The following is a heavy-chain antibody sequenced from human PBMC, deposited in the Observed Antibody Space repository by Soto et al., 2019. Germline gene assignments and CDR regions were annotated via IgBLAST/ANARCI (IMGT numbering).Heavy chain of an antibody. CDR1: GGSISSYY. V-gene: IGHV4-59*08. J-gene: IGHJ4*02. Sequence: QVQLQESGPGLVKPSETLSLTCTVSGGSISSYYWSWIRQPPGKGLEWIGYIYYSGSTNYNPSLKSRFTTSLDTSKIHFSLQLSSVTAPDTAVYYCARQVPVPYGSGSDFDYWGQGTLVTVSS. D-gene: IGHD3-10*01. CDR2: IYYSGST. CDR3: ARQVPVPYGSGSDFDY.